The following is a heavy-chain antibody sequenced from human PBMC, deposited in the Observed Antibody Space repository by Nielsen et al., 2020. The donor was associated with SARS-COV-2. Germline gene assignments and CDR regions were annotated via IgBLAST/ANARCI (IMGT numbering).Heavy chain of an antibody. CDR2: ISYDGSNK. V-gene: IGHV3-30*04. Sequence: GESLKISCAASGFTFSSYAMHWVRQAPGKGLEWVAVISYDGSNKYYADSVKGRFTISRDNSKNTLYLQMNSLRAEDTAVYYCARDLGGSFDYWGQGTLVTVSS. CDR3: ARDLGGSFDY. J-gene: IGHJ4*02. CDR1: GFTFSSYA. D-gene: IGHD3-16*01.